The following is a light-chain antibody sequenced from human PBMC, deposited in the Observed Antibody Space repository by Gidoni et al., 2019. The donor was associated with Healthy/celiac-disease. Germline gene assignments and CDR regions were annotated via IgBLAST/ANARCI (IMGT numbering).Light chain of an antibody. CDR1: SSDVGGYNY. CDR2: EVS. J-gene: IGLJ1*01. V-gene: IGLV2-14*01. CDR3: SSYTSSSTGRV. Sequence: QSALTQPASVSGSPGQSITISCTGTSSDVGGYNYVSWYQQHPGKAPKLMIYEVSNRPSGVPDRFSGSKSGNTASLTISGLQAEDEADYYCSSYTSSSTGRVFGTGTKVTVL.